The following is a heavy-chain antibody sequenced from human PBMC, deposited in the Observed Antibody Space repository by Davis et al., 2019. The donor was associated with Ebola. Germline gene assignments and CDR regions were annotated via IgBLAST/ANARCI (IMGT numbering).Heavy chain of an antibody. V-gene: IGHV3-9*01. CDR3: ARVRPIQLWAIDAFDI. J-gene: IGHJ3*02. Sequence: PGGSLRLSCAASGFTFGHYAMHWVRQAPGKGLEWVSGISWESGTIRYVDSVKGRFTISRDNSKNTLYLQMNSLRAEDTAVYYCARVRPIQLWAIDAFDIWGQGTMVTVSS. CDR2: ISWESGTI. D-gene: IGHD5-18*01. CDR1: GFTFGHYA.